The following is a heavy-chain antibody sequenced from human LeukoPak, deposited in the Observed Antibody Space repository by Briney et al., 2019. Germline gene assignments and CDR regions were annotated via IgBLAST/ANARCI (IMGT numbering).Heavy chain of an antibody. CDR3: ARDGGTTTTDNWFDP. Sequence: PGGSLRLSCAASGFTFSSYEMNWVRQAPGKGLEWVSYISSSGNTIYYADSVRGRFTVSRDNAKNSLYMQMNSLRAEDTAVYYCARDGGTTTTDNWFDPWGQGTLVTVSS. D-gene: IGHD1/OR15-1a*01. J-gene: IGHJ5*02. V-gene: IGHV3-48*03. CDR2: ISSSGNTI. CDR1: GFTFSSYE.